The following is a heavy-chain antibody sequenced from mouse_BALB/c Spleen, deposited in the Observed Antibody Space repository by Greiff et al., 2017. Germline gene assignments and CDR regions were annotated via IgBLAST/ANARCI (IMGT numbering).Heavy chain of an antibody. D-gene: IGHD1-2*01. CDR3: AREGDYGYDWYFDV. Sequence: EVKLQESGAELVKPGASVKLSCTASGFNIKDTYMHWVKQRPEQGLEWIGRIDPANGNTKYDPKFQGKATITADTSSNTAYLQLSSLTSEDTAVYYCAREGDYGYDWYFDVWGAGTTVTVSS. CDR1: GFNIKDTY. CDR2: IDPANGNT. J-gene: IGHJ1*01. V-gene: IGHV14-3*02.